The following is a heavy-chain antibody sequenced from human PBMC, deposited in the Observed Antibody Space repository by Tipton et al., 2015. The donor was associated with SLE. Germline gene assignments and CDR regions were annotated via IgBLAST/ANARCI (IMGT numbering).Heavy chain of an antibody. J-gene: IGHJ4*02. CDR3: ARVPRPDSSGSPLGY. D-gene: IGHD3-22*01. CDR1: GFTFSSCV. V-gene: IGHV3-33*08. Sequence: SLRLSCAASGFTFSSCVMSWVRQAPGKGLEWVAVIWYDGSNKYYGDSVKGRFTISRDSSKNTVYLQMDSLRAEDTAVYYCARVPRPDSSGSPLGYWGQGTLVTVSS. CDR2: IWYDGSNK.